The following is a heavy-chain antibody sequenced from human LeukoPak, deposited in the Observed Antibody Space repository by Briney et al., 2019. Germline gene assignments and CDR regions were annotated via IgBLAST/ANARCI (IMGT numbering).Heavy chain of an antibody. CDR1: VYTFTSYD. Sequence: GASVTVSCTASVYTFTSYDINWVRQAPGQGLEWMGWMNPNSGNTGYAQKFQGRVTMTRNTSISTAYMELSSLRSEDTAVYYCARGQSRYGDYWYFDLWGRGTLVTVSS. D-gene: IGHD4-17*01. V-gene: IGHV1-8*01. CDR3: ARGQSRYGDYWYFDL. J-gene: IGHJ2*01. CDR2: MNPNSGNT.